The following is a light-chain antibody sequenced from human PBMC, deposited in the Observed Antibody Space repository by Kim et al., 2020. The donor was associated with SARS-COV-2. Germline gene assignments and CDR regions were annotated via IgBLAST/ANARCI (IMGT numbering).Light chain of an antibody. J-gene: IGLJ2*01. CDR1: SGSIASNY. Sequence: GKTVTISCTRSSGSIASNYVQWYQQRPGSSPTAVIYEDDRRPSGVPDRFSGSIDSSSNSASLTISGLKTEDEADYFCQSYDSSSVIFGGGTKLTVL. CDR2: EDD. CDR3: QSYDSSSVI. V-gene: IGLV6-57*01.